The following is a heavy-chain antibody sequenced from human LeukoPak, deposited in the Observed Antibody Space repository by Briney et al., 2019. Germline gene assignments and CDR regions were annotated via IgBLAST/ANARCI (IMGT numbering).Heavy chain of an antibody. D-gene: IGHD3-3*01. CDR3: ATGTIFGVVAPHYYYYYYMDV. CDR2: ISAYNGNT. J-gene: IGHJ6*03. CDR1: GYTFTSYG. V-gene: IGHV1-18*01. Sequence: ASVKVSCKASGYTFTSYGISWVRQAPGQGLEWMGWISAYNGNTNYAQKLQGRVTMTTDTSTSTAYMELRSLRSDDTAVYYCATGTIFGVVAPHYYYYYYMDVWGKGTTVTVSS.